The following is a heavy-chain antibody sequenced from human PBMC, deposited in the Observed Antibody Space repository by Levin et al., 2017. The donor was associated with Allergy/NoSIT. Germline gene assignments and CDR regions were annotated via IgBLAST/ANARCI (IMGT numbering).Heavy chain of an antibody. CDR2: ITWDGETT. CDR1: GFRFDEYS. V-gene: IGHV3-43*01. D-gene: IGHD6-13*01. J-gene: IGHJ4*02. Sequence: GGSLRLSCAASGFRFDEYSMHWVRQAPGKGLEWVSLITWDGETTYYADSVKGRFTISRDNNKKSLFLQMNSLTTEDTALYFCSNGITGGSWSFDYWGQGTLVTVSS. CDR3: SNGITGGSWSFDY.